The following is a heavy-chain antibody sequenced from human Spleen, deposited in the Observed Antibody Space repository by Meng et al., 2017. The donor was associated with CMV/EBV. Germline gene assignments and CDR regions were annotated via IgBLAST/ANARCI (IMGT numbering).Heavy chain of an antibody. CDR3: ARWPGGSGIRFDY. CDR2: MTNTGNTL. Sequence: AASGFLFRDYSMTWVRQAPGKGLEWVSSMTNTGNTLYYSDSVKGRFTISRDNAKNSLYLQMNSLRAEDTAVYYCARWPGGSGIRFDYWGHGTLVTVSS. CDR1: GFLFRDYS. V-gene: IGHV3-21*01. J-gene: IGHJ4*01. D-gene: IGHD6-19*01.